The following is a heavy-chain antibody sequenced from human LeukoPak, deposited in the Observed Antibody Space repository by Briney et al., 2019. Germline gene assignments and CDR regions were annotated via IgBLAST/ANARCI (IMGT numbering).Heavy chain of an antibody. CDR3: AKKSEVLTGYVDY. D-gene: IGHD3-9*01. J-gene: IGHJ4*02. Sequence: GGPLRLSCAASGFTFSSYAMSWVRQAPGKGLEWVSAISGSGGSTYYTDSVKGRFTISRDNSKNTLYLQMNSLRAEDTAVYYCAKKSEVLTGYVDYWGQGTLVTVSS. CDR2: ISGSGGST. V-gene: IGHV3-23*01. CDR1: GFTFSSYA.